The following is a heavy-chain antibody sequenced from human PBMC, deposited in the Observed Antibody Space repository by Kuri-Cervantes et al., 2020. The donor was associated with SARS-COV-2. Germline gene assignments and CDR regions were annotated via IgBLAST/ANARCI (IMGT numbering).Heavy chain of an antibody. J-gene: IGHJ4*02. Sequence: GGSLRLSCAASGFTFSNAWMNWVRQAPGKGLEWVGRIKSKTDGGTTDYAAPVKGRFTISRDDSKNTLYLQMNSLRTEDTAVYYCTTGSTHYDFWSGYSSHFDYWGQGTLVTVSS. D-gene: IGHD3-3*01. CDR2: IKSKTDGGTT. CDR1: GFTFSNAW. CDR3: TTGSTHYDFWSGYSSHFDY. V-gene: IGHV3-15*07.